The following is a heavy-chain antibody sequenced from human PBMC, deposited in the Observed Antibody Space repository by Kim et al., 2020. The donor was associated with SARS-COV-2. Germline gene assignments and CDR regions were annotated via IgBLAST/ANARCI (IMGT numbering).Heavy chain of an antibody. V-gene: IGHV1-69*13. J-gene: IGHJ6*02. CDR3: ARAVGYDSGAYYYGMDV. CDR1: GGTFSSYA. CDR2: IIPIFGTA. D-gene: IGHD5-12*01. Sequence: SVKVSCKASGGTFSSYAISWVRQAPGQGLEWMGGIIPIFGTANYAQKFQGRVTITADESTSTAYMELSSLRSEDTAVYYCARAVGYDSGAYYYGMDVWGQGTTVTVSS.